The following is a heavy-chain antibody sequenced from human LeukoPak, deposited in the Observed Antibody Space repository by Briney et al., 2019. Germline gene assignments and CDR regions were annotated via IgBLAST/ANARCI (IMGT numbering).Heavy chain of an antibody. D-gene: IGHD6-13*01. CDR3: ARDTLGHPLTKYSSSWYTDY. V-gene: IGHV1-18*01. CDR2: ISAYNGNT. CDR1: GGTFSSYA. J-gene: IGHJ4*02. Sequence: ASVKVSCKASGGTFSSYAISWVRQAPGQGLEWMGWISAYNGNTNYAQKLQGRVTMTTDTSTSTAYMELRSLRSDDTAVYYCARDTLGHPLTKYSSSWYTDYWGQGTLVTVSS.